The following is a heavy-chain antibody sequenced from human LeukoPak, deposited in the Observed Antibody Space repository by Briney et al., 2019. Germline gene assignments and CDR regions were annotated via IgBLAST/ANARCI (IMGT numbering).Heavy chain of an antibody. CDR1: GFTFGTYS. Sequence: GGSLRLSCAASGFTFGTYSVHWVRQAPGKGLEWVSVISDDGSNKYYADSVKGRFTISRDNSKNTLYLQMNSLRAEDTAVYYCARGSYYYGMDVWGQGTTVTVSS. CDR2: ISDDGSNK. J-gene: IGHJ6*02. CDR3: ARGSYYYGMDV. V-gene: IGHV3-30-3*01.